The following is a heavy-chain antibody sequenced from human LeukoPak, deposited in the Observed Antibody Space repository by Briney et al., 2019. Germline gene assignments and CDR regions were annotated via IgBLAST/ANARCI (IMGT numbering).Heavy chain of an antibody. CDR3: VKTMGAIDHDY. D-gene: IGHD1-26*01. V-gene: IGHV3-23*01. CDR2: ISNNGGTT. Sequence: GGSLRLSCAASGFTFSGFAMSWVRQAPGKGLEWVSTISNNGGTTYCADSVKGRFTISRDNSKNTLYLQMNSLRAEDTAVYFCVKTMGAIDHDYWGQGTLVTVSS. CDR1: GFTFSGFA. J-gene: IGHJ4*02.